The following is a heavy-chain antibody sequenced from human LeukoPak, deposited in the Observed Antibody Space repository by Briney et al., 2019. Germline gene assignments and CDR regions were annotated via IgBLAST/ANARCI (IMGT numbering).Heavy chain of an antibody. CDR2: ISAYNGNT. Sequence: ASVKVSCKASGYTFTSYGISWVRQAPGQGLEWMGWISAYNGNTNYAQKLQGRVTMTTDTSTSTAYMELRSLRSDDTAVYYCAKDSPRYSSSWGYDYWGQGTLVTVSS. V-gene: IGHV1-18*01. CDR1: GYTFTSYG. CDR3: AKDSPRYSSSWGYDY. J-gene: IGHJ4*02. D-gene: IGHD6-13*01.